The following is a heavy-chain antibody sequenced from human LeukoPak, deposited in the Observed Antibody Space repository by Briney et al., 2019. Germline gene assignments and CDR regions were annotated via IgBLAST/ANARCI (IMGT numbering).Heavy chain of an antibody. Sequence: GGSLRLSCVASGFTFSTYWMSWVRQAPGKGLEWVANIKQDGSEKYYVDSVKGRFTISRDNAKNSLYLQMNSLRAEDTAVYYCARGASTFDYWGQGTLVSVSS. CDR1: GFTFSTYW. V-gene: IGHV3-7*01. CDR3: ARGASTFDY. CDR2: IKQDGSEK. J-gene: IGHJ4*02.